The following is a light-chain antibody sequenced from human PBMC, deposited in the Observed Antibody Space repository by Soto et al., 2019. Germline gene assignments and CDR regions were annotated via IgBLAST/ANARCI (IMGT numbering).Light chain of an antibody. CDR1: SSDVGGYNY. V-gene: IGLV2-11*01. CDR2: DVS. J-gene: IGLJ1*01. Sequence: QSALTQPRSVSGSPGQSVTISCTGTSSDVGGYNYVSWYQQHTGKAPKVMIYDVSKRPSGVPDRFSGSKSGNTASLTISGLQAEDEADYYCCSHAGSYTYVFGTGTKVTVL. CDR3: CSHAGSYTYV.